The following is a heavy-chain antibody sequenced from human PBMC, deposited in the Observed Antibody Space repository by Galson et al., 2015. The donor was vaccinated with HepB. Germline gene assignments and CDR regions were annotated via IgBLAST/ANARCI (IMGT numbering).Heavy chain of an antibody. J-gene: IGHJ6*02. CDR3: ARDDGSIPAAAGPDIYYYYGMDV. V-gene: IGHV3-7*03. Sequence: SLRLSCAASGFTFSSYWMSWVRQAPGKGLEWVANIKQDGSEKYYVDSVKGRFTISRDNAKNSLYLQMNSLRAEDTAVYYCARDDGSIPAAAGPDIYYYYGMDVWGQGTTVTVSS. CDR2: IKQDGSEK. CDR1: GFTFSSYW. D-gene: IGHD6-13*01.